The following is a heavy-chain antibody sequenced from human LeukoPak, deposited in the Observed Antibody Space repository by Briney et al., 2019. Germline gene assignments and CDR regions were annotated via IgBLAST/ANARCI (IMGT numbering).Heavy chain of an antibody. CDR2: IKPDENEN. CDR3: ARVGWGIPADVFDY. CDR1: GFTLSSYW. J-gene: IGHJ4*01. V-gene: IGHV3-7*01. D-gene: IGHD3-16*01. Sequence: PGGSVRLSCAASGFTLSSYWMSGVRQAPGRGREGVEKIKPDENENKYVNSVKARFTTSRVNAKKSLYLQMNSFRAEATAVDYCARVGWGIPADVFDYWGQGTLVTVSS.